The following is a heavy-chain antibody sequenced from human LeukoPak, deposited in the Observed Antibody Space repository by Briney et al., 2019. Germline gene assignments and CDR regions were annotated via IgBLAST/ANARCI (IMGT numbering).Heavy chain of an antibody. Sequence: ASVMVSCKVSGFTLSDFPIHWVRQAPGKGLEWIGGFDPEDGKTIYAQKFQGRVTMTEDTSTNTASMEVSSLRSDDTAVYYCASRVRNFPRNYRPRSFDSWGQGTLVTVPS. J-gene: IGHJ4*02. D-gene: IGHD1-7*01. CDR2: FDPEDGKT. CDR3: ASRVRNFPRNYRPRSFDS. CDR1: GFTLSDFP. V-gene: IGHV1-24*01.